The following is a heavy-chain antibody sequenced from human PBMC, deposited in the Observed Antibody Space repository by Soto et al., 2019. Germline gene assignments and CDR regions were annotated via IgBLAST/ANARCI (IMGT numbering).Heavy chain of an antibody. Sequence: ASETLSLTCTVSGGSISSGDYYWSWIRQPPGKGLEWIGYIYYSGSTYYNPSLKSRVTISVDTSKNQFSLKLSSVTAADTAVYYCARGGDDSSGYHPIDYWGQGTLVTVSS. CDR1: GGSISSGDYY. CDR3: ARGGDDSSGYHPIDY. CDR2: IYYSGST. J-gene: IGHJ4*02. V-gene: IGHV4-30-4*01. D-gene: IGHD3-22*01.